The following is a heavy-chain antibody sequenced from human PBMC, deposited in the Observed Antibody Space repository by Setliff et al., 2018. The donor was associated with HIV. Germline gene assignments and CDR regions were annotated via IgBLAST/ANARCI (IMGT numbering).Heavy chain of an antibody. J-gene: IGHJ3*02. CDR1: GGTFSSYA. Sequence: SVKVSCKASGGTFSSYAISWVRKAPGQGLEWMGGIIPIFGTTNYAQKFQGRVTITADESTSTAYMELSSLRSEDTAVYYCARGADYYDTSDSGEDAFDIWGQGTMVTVSS. CDR2: IIPIFGTT. CDR3: ARGADYYDTSDSGEDAFDI. D-gene: IGHD3-22*01. V-gene: IGHV1-69*13.